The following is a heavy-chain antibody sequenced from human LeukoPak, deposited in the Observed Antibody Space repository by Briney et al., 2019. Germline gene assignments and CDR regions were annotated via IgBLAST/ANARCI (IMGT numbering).Heavy chain of an antibody. V-gene: IGHV4-61*01. CDR2: IYHSGST. D-gene: IGHD6-13*01. Sequence: KASETLSLTCTVSGGSISGSTYFWGWIRQPPGKGLEWIGYIYHSGSTNYNPSLKSRVTISVDTSKNQFSLKLTSMTAADTAVYYCGRETIAATGTSVFFDYWGQGTLVTVSS. CDR1: GGSISGSTYF. CDR3: GRETIAATGTSVFFDY. J-gene: IGHJ4*02.